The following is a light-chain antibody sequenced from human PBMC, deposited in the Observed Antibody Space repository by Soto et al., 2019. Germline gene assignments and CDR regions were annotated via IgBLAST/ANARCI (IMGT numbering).Light chain of an antibody. CDR3: QQYKDNWT. Sequence: DIQMTQSPSTLSASVGDRVTITCRASQSISSWLAWYQQKPGKAPKLLIYKASTLQSGVPSRFSGSGSGTEFTLAISSLQPDDSATDYGQQYKDNWTFGQGTKVEIK. J-gene: IGKJ1*01. CDR1: QSISSW. V-gene: IGKV1-5*03. CDR2: KAS.